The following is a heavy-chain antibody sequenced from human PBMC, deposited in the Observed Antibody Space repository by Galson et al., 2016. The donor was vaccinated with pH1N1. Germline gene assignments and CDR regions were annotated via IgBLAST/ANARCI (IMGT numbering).Heavy chain of an antibody. J-gene: IGHJ3*02. CDR2: INSDGSSR. V-gene: IGHV3-74*01. D-gene: IGHD4/OR15-4a*01. CDR3: TRDRAFGDYGGASDI. Sequence: SLRLSCAASGFTFSRYWMHWVRQGPGKGLVWVSRINSDGSSRSHADSVEGRFTISRDNAKKTLYLQMNSLRAEDNGVYYCTRDRAFGDYGGASDIWGQGTMVTVSS. CDR1: GFTFSRYW.